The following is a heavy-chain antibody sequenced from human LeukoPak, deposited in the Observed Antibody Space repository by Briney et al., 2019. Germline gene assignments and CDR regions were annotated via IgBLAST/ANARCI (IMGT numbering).Heavy chain of an antibody. CDR1: GGSISSGGYY. CDR3: ARAIEAAGHFDY. D-gene: IGHD6-13*01. Sequence: SETLSLTCTVSGGSISSGGYYWSWIRQHPGKGLEWIGSIYYSGSTFYNPSLTSRLSISVDTSKKQFSLKLSSVTAADTAVYYCARAIEAAGHFDYWGQGTLATVSS. J-gene: IGHJ4*02. CDR2: IYYSGST. V-gene: IGHV4-31*03.